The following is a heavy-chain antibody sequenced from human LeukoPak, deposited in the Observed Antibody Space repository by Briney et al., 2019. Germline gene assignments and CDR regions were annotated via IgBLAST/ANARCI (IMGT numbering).Heavy chain of an antibody. CDR1: GFTFSNYW. D-gene: IGHD2-21*02. CDR2: IKYDGSEK. J-gene: IGHJ6*02. CDR3: ARDLYCGGDCYSHRYYYYGMVV. V-gene: IGHV3-7*01. Sequence: GGSLRLSCVASGFTFSNYWMTWVRQAPGKGLQWVANIKYDGSEKFSVDSVKGRFTISRDNANRSLYLQMNSLSAEDTAVYYCARDLYCGGDCYSHRYYYYGMVVWGQGTTVTVSS.